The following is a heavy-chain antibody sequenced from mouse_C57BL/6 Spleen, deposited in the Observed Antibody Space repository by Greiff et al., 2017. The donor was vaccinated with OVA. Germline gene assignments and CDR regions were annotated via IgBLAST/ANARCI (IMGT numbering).Heavy chain of an antibody. V-gene: IGHV10-1*01. J-gene: IGHJ3*01. CDR3: VRAEDSSGYAY. CDR1: GFSFNTYA. D-gene: IGHD3-2*02. CDR2: IRSKSNNYAT. Sequence: GGGLVQPKGSLKLSCAASGFSFNTYAMNWVRQAPGKGLEWVARIRSKSNNYATYYADSVKDRFTISRDDSESMLYLQMNNLKTEDTAMYYCVRAEDSSGYAYWGQGTLVTVSA.